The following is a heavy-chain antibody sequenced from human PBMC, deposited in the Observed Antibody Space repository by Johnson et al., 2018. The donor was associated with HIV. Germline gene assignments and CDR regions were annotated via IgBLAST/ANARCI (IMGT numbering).Heavy chain of an antibody. CDR3: AKGGWGGENSDHYAFDI. Sequence: VQLVESGGGVVQPGGPLRVSCAASGSTVSSNYMSWVRQAPGKGRGWVAVIYSGGRTYYADSVKGRFTISRDNSKNPLYLQMNGLRAEDTAVYYCAKGGWGGENSDHYAFDIWGQVTMVIVSS. D-gene: IGHD3-16*01. CDR2: IYSGGRT. V-gene: IGHV3-66*01. CDR1: GSTVSSNY. J-gene: IGHJ3*02.